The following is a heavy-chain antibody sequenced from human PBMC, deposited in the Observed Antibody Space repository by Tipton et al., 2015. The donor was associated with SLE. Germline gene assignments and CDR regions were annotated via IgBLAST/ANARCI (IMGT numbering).Heavy chain of an antibody. CDR3: AREDNWNQPQLADF. V-gene: IGHV3-7*01. D-gene: IGHD1-20*01. Sequence: GSLRLSCVASGFSIDNYWMTWVRKGPGKGLEWAANIKKDGSEENYVDSVKGRFTVSRDNAKNSLYLQMNTLRVEDTAVYYCAREDNWNQPQLADFWGQGTLVNVSS. J-gene: IGHJ4*02. CDR2: IKKDGSEE. CDR1: GFSIDNYW.